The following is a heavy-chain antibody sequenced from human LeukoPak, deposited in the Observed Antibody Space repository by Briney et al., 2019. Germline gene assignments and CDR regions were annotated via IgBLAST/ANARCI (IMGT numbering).Heavy chain of an antibody. J-gene: IGHJ5*02. Sequence: PGGSLRLSCAVSGFNFSSYWLSWVRQAPGKGLAWVANIKQDGSEKYCDDSVKGRFTISRDNAKNSLYLQMNSLRAEDTAVYYCARENSSWYRTEGRFDPWGQGTLVTVSS. V-gene: IGHV3-7*01. D-gene: IGHD6-13*01. CDR2: IKQDGSEK. CDR3: ARENSSWYRTEGRFDP. CDR1: GFNFSSYW.